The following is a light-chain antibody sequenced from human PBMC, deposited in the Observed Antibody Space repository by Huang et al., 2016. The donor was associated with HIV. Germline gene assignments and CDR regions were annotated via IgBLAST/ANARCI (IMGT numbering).Light chain of an antibody. CDR1: QSVSSD. V-gene: IGKV3-15*01. CDR3: QQYNNWPIT. CDR2: GAS. J-gene: IGKJ5*01. Sequence: EIVMTQSPATLSVSPGEREILSYRASQSVSSDLAWYQQKPGQAPRLLIYGASTRATGIPARFSGSGSEREFTLTISSLQSEDFAVYYCQQYNNWPITFGQGTRLEIK.